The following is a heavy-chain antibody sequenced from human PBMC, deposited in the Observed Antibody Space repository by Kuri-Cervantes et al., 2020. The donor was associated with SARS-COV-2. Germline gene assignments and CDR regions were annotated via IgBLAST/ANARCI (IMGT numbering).Heavy chain of an antibody. CDR1: GFTFSNYA. Sequence: GESLKISCAASGFTFSNYAMSWVRQAPGKGLEWVSAISGSGGSTYYADSVKGRFTISRDNSKNTVHLQMDRLRGEDTAIYYCARSRVGPDSSGYYFDHWGLGIPVTVSS. D-gene: IGHD3-22*01. J-gene: IGHJ4*02. CDR3: ARSRVGPDSSGYYFDH. V-gene: IGHV3-23*01. CDR2: ISGSGGST.